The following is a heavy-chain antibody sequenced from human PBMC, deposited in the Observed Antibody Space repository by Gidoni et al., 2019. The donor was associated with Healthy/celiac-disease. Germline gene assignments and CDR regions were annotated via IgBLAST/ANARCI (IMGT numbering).Heavy chain of an antibody. CDR3: AREGGYNQYYFDY. Sequence: EVQLVESGGGLIQPGGSLRLSCAASGFTVSSNYMSWVRQAPGKGLEWVSVIYSGGSTYYADSVKGRFTISRDNSKNTLYLQMNSLRAEDTAVYYCAREGGYNQYYFDYWGQGTLVTVSS. CDR2: IYSGGST. D-gene: IGHD5-12*01. CDR1: GFTVSSNY. J-gene: IGHJ4*02. V-gene: IGHV3-53*01.